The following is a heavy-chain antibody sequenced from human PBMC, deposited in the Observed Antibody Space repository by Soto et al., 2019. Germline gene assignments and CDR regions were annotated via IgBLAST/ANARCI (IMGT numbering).Heavy chain of an antibody. D-gene: IGHD6-19*01. CDR2: IIPIFGTA. CDR3: ARCRSGSGWYHYYYGMDV. J-gene: IGHJ6*02. V-gene: IGHV1-69*13. CDR1: GGTFSSYA. Sequence: GASVKVSCKASGGTFSSYAISWVRQAPGQGLEWMGGIIPIFGTANYAQKFQGRVTITADESTSTAYMELSSLRSEDTAVYYCARCRSGSGWYHYYYGMDVWGQGTTVTVSS.